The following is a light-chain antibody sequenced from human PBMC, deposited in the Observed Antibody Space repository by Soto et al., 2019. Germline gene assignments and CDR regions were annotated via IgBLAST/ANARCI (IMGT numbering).Light chain of an antibody. CDR1: NSDVGGYNY. CDR2: DVS. Sequence: QSVLTQPRSVSGSPGQSVTISCTGTNSDVGGYNYVSWYQQHPDKATKLVIYDVSKRPSGVPDRFSGSKSGNTASLTISGLQAEVEADYYCCSYAGNSLWVFGGGTKLTVL. J-gene: IGLJ3*02. CDR3: CSYAGNSLWV. V-gene: IGLV2-11*01.